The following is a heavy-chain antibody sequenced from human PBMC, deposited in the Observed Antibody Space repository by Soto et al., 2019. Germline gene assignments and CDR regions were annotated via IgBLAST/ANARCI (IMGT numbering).Heavy chain of an antibody. CDR2: IFSSGST. J-gene: IGHJ4*02. CDR3: ARDPLTRFDY. V-gene: IGHV4-4*07. CDR1: GGSISSYY. Sequence: SETLSLTCTVSGGSISSYYWSWIRQPAGKGLEWIGRIFSSGSTNYNPSLKSRVTMSVDSSKKQFSLKLRSVTAADTAVYYCARDPLTRFDYWGQGTLVTVSS. D-gene: IGHD3-16*02.